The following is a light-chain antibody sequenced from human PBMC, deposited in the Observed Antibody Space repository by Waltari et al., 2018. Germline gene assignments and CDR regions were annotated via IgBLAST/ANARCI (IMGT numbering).Light chain of an antibody. CDR3: ATSDDGLPGWV. J-gene: IGLJ3*02. V-gene: IGLV1-44*01. CDR2: GHS. Sequence: QSVVTQPPSASGTPAQRVPIPCSGRTSNTGSNSVNWYHHLPGAAPKLLIYGHSPRPSGVPDRFSGSKSDTSASLSISGLQSEDEADYYCATSDDGLPGWVFGGGTKLTVV. CDR1: TSNTGSNS.